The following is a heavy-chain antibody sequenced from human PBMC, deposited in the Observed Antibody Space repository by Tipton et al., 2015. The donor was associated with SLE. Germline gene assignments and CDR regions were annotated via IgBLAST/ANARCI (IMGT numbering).Heavy chain of an antibody. D-gene: IGHD2-8*02. J-gene: IGHJ1*01. CDR1: GFTFSDYY. CDR3: ARGIPLGYCTGGVCSG. Sequence: SLRLSCAASGFTFSDYYMSWIRQAPGKGLEWVSYITNSGSTIYYADSVKGRFTISRDNAKNSLYLQMNSLRAEDTAVYYCARGIPLGYCTGGVCSGGGLGTLVSVSS. V-gene: IGHV3-11*04. CDR2: ITNSGSTI.